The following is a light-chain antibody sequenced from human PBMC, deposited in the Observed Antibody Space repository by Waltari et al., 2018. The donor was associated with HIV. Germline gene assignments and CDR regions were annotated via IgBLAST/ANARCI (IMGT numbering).Light chain of an antibody. CDR2: WAS. CDR1: QSVLYSSNNKNY. V-gene: IGKV4-1*01. J-gene: IGKJ1*01. CDR3: QQYYSTPRT. Sequence: DIVMTQSPDSLAVSVGERATINCKSSQSVLYSSNNKNYLAWYQQKPGQPPKLLIYWASTLASGVPDRFSGSGSGTDFTLTISSLQAEDVAVYYCQQYYSTPRTFGQGTKVEIK.